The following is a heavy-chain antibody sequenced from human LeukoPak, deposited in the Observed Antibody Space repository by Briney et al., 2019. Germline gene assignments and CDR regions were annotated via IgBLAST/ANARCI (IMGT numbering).Heavy chain of an antibody. J-gene: IGHJ5*02. V-gene: IGHV1-2*02. Sequence: VASVKVSCKASGYTFTGYYMHWVRQAPGQGLEWMGWINPNSGGTNYAQKLQGRVTITTDTSTSTAYMELRSLRSDATAVYYCARNYCSSTSCFKAKNPRLLFRWFDPWGQGTLVTVSS. D-gene: IGHD2-2*01. CDR1: GYTFTGYY. CDR3: ARNYCSSTSCFKAKNPRLLFRWFDP. CDR2: INPNSGGT.